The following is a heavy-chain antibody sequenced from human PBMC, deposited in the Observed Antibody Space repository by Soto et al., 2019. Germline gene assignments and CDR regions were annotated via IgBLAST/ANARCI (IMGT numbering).Heavy chain of an antibody. Sequence: GESLKISCKGSGYRFTNYWIGWVRQMPGKGLEWMGIIYPGDSDTRYSPSFQGQVTISADKYINTAYLQWSTLKASDTAMYYCARRGVWSGYLNNWFDPWGKGTLVTV. V-gene: IGHV5-51*01. J-gene: IGHJ5*02. CDR3: ARRGVWSGYLNNWFDP. CDR2: IYPGDSDT. CDR1: GYRFTNYW. D-gene: IGHD3-3*01.